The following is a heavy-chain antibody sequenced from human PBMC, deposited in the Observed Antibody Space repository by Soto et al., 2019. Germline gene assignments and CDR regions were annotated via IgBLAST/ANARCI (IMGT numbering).Heavy chain of an antibody. CDR1: GFTFDDYA. D-gene: IGHD2-2*02. J-gene: IGHJ6*02. CDR2: ISWDGGST. V-gene: IGHV3-43D*04. CDR3: AKDYCSSTSCYIPTSYYYYYYGMDV. Sequence: PGGSLRLSCAASGFTFDDYAMHWVRQAPGKGLEWVSLISWDGGSTYYADSVKGRFTISRDNSKNSLYLQMSSLRAEDTALYYCAKDYCSSTSCYIPTSYYYYYYGMDVWGQGTTVTVSS.